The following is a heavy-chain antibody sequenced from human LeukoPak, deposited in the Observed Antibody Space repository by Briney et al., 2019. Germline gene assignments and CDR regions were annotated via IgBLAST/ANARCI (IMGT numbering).Heavy chain of an antibody. CDR1: GFTFSSYW. CDR2: IKQDGSEK. Sequence: GGSLRLSCAASGFTFSSYWMSWVRQAPGKGLEWVANIKQDGSEKYYADSVKGRFTISRDNAKNSLYLQMNSLRAEDTAVYYCARDLIIAVAGTFYYYYGMDVWGQGTTVTVSS. D-gene: IGHD6-19*01. V-gene: IGHV3-7*01. CDR3: ARDLIIAVAGTFYYYYGMDV. J-gene: IGHJ6*02.